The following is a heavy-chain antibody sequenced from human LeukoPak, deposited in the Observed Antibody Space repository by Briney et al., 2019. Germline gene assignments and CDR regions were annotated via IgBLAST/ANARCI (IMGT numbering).Heavy chain of an antibody. CDR2: IKSDADGGRT. Sequence: GGSLRLSCAASGFNFKDAWMNWVRQAPGKGLEWVGLIKSDADGGRTDYAAPVEGRVTISRDDSKNTLYLHMTSLKTEDTATYYCATGPVYSGWYYIYFQYWGQGALVTVSS. J-gene: IGHJ1*01. D-gene: IGHD6-19*01. CDR1: GFNFKDAW. V-gene: IGHV3-15*01. CDR3: ATGPVYSGWYYIYFQY.